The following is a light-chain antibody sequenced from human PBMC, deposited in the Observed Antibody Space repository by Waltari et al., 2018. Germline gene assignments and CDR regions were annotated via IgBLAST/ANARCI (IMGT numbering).Light chain of an antibody. J-gene: IGKJ2*01. Sequence: EIVLTQSPGTLSSSPGERATLSCRASQSVSSSYLAWYHQKPGQAPRLLIYGASSRATGIPDRFSGSGSGTDFTLTISRLEPEDFAVYYCQHYDTSPPTYTFGQGTKLEIK. CDR3: QHYDTSPPTYT. CDR1: QSVSSSY. V-gene: IGKV3-20*01. CDR2: GAS.